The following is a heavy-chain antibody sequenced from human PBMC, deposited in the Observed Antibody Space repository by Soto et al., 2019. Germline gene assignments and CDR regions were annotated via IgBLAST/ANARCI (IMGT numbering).Heavy chain of an antibody. Sequence: QVQLVQSGAEVKKPGSSVKVSCKASGGTFSSYAISWVRQAPGQELEWMGGIIPIFGTANYAQKFQGRVTITADESTSTAYMELSSRRSEYTAVYYCARVEIVVVPAAIQAFGGSRRVSGWYEDHGYYGMDVW. CDR3: ARVEIVVVPAAIQAFGGSRRVSGWYEDHGYYGMDV. CDR1: GGTFSSYA. CDR2: IIPIFGTA. D-gene: IGHD2-2*02. J-gene: IGHJ6*01. V-gene: IGHV1-69*01.